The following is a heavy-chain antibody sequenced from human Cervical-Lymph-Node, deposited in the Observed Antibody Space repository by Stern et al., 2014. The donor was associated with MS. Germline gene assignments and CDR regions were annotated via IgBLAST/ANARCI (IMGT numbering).Heavy chain of an antibody. CDR3: ASAYSSSHYYFDY. Sequence: DQLVESGGGVVQPGRSLRLSCAASGFSFSRYAMHWVRQAPGKGLEWVALIGYDGSNTYYADPETCRLTISRDNFKNTLYLQMNSLRAEDTAVYYCASAYSSSHYYFDYWGQGTLVTVSS. D-gene: IGHD6-13*01. J-gene: IGHJ4*02. CDR2: IGYDGSNT. V-gene: IGHV3-33*01. CDR1: GFSFSRYA.